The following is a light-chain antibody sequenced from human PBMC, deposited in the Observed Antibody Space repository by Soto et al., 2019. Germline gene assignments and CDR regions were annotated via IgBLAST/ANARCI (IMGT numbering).Light chain of an antibody. CDR2: RPS. CDR3: HKHQSSPRT. Sequence: IVLTQSPAPLASVPGDRVTLSCRASQYINPRGAGYEQRPGHAHRLLIYRPSTWAAGIPDRFSASGSGTDFTLTISDVKHEELALYYCHKHQSSPRTFGQGALV. V-gene: IGKV3-20*01. CDR1: QYINPRG. J-gene: IGKJ5*01.